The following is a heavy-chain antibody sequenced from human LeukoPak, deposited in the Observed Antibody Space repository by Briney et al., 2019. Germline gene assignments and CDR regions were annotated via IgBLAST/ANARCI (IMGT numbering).Heavy chain of an antibody. J-gene: IGHJ3*02. V-gene: IGHV4-59*01. Sequence: LETLSLTCTVSGGSISSYYWSWIRQPPGKGLEWIGYIYYSGSTNYNPSPKSRVTISVDTSKNQFSLKLSSVTAADTAVYYCARTMAHDAFDIWGQGTMVTVSS. D-gene: IGHD3-10*01. CDR1: GGSISSYY. CDR3: ARTMAHDAFDI. CDR2: IYYSGST.